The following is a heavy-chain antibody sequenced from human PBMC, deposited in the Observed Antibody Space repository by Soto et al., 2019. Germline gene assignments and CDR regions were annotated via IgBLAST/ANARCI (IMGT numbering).Heavy chain of an antibody. CDR1: GGSISSGGYY. CDR3: ARGPGRHGYNSDFDY. Sequence: SETLSLTCTVSGGSISSGGYYWSWIRQHPGKGLEWIGYIYCSGSTYYNPSLKSRVTISVDTSKNQFSLKLSSVTAADTAVYYCARGPGRHGYNSDFDYWGQGTRVTFSS. J-gene: IGHJ4*02. V-gene: IGHV4-31*03. D-gene: IGHD5-12*01. CDR2: IYCSGST.